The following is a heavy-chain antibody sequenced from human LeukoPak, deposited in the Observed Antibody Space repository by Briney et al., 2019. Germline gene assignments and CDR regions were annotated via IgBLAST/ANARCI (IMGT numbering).Heavy chain of an antibody. CDR3: ARDSWYCSGGSCYRHFDY. J-gene: IGHJ4*02. CDR2: INPNSGGT. Sequence: GASVKVSCKASGYTFTGYYMHWVRQAPGQGLEWMGWINPNSGGTNYAQKFQGRVTMTRDTSISTAYMELSRLRSDDTAVYYCARDSWYCSGGSCYRHFDYWGQGTLVTVSS. D-gene: IGHD2-15*01. V-gene: IGHV1-2*02. CDR1: GYTFTGYY.